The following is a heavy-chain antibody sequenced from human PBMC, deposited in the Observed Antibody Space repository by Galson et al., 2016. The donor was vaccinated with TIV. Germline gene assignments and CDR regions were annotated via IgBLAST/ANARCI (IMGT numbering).Heavy chain of an antibody. J-gene: IGHJ3*01. V-gene: IGHV3-23*01. CDR3: ARTTPPPVSSNGWNDAFDF. Sequence: SLRLSCAASGFTFSGYAMSWVRQAPGKGLEWVSVVTGRSRSTHYADSVRGRFTISRDNSRNTLSLQMYSLRVEDTAVYFCARTTPPPVSSNGWNDAFDFWGQGTIVTVSS. D-gene: IGHD6-19*01. CDR1: GFTFSGYA. CDR2: VTGRSRST.